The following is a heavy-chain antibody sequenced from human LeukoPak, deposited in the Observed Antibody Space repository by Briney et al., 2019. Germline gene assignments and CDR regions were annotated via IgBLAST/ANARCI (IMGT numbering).Heavy chain of an antibody. V-gene: IGHV4-39*01. CDR2: IYYSGRT. Sequence: PSETLSLTCTVSGGSISSSSYYWGWIRQPPGKGLEWIGSIYYSGRTYYNPSLRSRVTISVDTSKNQFSLKLSSVTDADTAVYYCARRGSGRDWFDPWGQGTLVTVSS. J-gene: IGHJ5*02. CDR3: ARRGSGRDWFDP. D-gene: IGHD1-1*01. CDR1: GGSISSSSYY.